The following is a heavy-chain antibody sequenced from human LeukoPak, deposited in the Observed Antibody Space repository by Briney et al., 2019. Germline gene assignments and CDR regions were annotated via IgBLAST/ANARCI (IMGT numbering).Heavy chain of an antibody. Sequence: ASVKVSCKASGYTFTGYYMHWVRQAPGQGLEWMGWINPNSGGTNYAQKFQGRVTMTRDTSISTAYMELSRLRSDDTAAYYCARGWNYYDSSGYYSHHDYWGQGTLVTVSS. J-gene: IGHJ4*02. D-gene: IGHD3-22*01. CDR2: INPNSGGT. V-gene: IGHV1-2*02. CDR3: ARGWNYYDSSGYYSHHDY. CDR1: GYTFTGYY.